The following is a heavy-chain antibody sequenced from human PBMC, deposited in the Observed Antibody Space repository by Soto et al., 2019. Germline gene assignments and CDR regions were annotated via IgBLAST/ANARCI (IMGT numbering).Heavy chain of an antibody. V-gene: IGHV3-64D*08. CDR3: VAPSITRIVVTSFDY. CDR2: ISSNGGST. CDR1: GFTFSSYA. D-gene: IGHD3-10*01. J-gene: IGHJ4*02. Sequence: GGSLRLSCSASGFTFSSYAMHWVRQAPGKGLEYVSAISSNGGSTYYADSVKGRFTISRDNSKNTPYLQMSSLRAEDTAVYYCVAPSITRIVVTSFDYWGQGTLVTVSS.